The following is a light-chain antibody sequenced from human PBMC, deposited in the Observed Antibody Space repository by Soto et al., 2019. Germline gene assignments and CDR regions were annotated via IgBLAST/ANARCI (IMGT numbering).Light chain of an antibody. J-gene: IGLJ2*01. V-gene: IGLV1-40*01. CDR2: GNS. Sequence: VLTQPPSVSGAPGQRVTISCTGSSSNIGAGYDVHWYQQLPGTAPKLLIYGNSNRPSGVPDRFSGSKSGTSASLAITGLQAEDEADYYCQSYDSSHVVFGGGTKVTVL. CDR3: QSYDSSHVV. CDR1: SSNIGAGYD.